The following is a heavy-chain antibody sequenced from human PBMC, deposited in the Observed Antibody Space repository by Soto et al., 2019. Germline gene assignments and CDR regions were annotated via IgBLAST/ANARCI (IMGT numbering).Heavy chain of an antibody. CDR3: ARDRCTNGVCYAPSDY. CDR2: ISSNGCST. J-gene: IGHJ4*02. CDR1: GFTFSTYA. D-gene: IGHD2-8*01. Sequence: PGGSLRLSCATSGFTFSTYAMHWVRQAPGKGLEYVSAISSNGCSTYYANSVKGRFTISRDNSKNTLYLQMDSLRAEDMAVYYCARDRCTNGVCYAPSDYWGQGTLVTVSS. V-gene: IGHV3-64*01.